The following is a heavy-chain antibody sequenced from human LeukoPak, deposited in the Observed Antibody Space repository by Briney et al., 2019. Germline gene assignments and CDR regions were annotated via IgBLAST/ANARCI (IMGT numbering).Heavy chain of an antibody. V-gene: IGHV3-21*01. CDR1: GFTFSSYS. D-gene: IGHD6-6*01. Sequence: KPGGSLRLSCAASGFTFSSYSMNWVRQAPGKGLEWVSSISSSSSYIYYADSVKGRFTISRDNAKNSLYLQMNSLKAEDTAVYYCARDPYSSSSGFDYWGQGTLVTVSS. CDR2: ISSSSSYI. CDR3: ARDPYSSSSGFDY. J-gene: IGHJ4*02.